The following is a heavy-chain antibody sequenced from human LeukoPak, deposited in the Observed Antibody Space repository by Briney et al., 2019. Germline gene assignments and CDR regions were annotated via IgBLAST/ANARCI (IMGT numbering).Heavy chain of an antibody. Sequence: PSETLSLSCNVSGAAFSSGGQYWNWIRQSPGQSLEWVGSIHPSGTLYNNRSLERRVTMSTDTSKNQFSLNLNSVTAADTAVYFCSRGLDSRKLGYWGQGTLVTGSS. CDR1: GAAFSSGGQY. CDR3: SRGLDSRKLGY. CDR2: IHPSGTL. V-gene: IGHV4-31*03. J-gene: IGHJ4*02. D-gene: IGHD3-22*01.